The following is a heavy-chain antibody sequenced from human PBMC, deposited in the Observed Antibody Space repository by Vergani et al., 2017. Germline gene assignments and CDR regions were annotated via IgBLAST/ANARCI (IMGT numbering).Heavy chain of an antibody. CDR3: ARDLEGMVRGVSAMDV. D-gene: IGHD3-10*01. CDR2: KSYDGSNK. Sequence: QVQLVESGGGVVQPGRSLRLSCAASGFTFSSYAMHWVRQAPGKGLEWVAVKSYDGSNKYYADSVKGRFTISRDNSKNTLYLQMNSLRAEDTAVYYCARDLEGMVRGVSAMDVWGQGTTVTVSS. J-gene: IGHJ6*02. CDR1: GFTFSSYA. V-gene: IGHV3-30-3*01.